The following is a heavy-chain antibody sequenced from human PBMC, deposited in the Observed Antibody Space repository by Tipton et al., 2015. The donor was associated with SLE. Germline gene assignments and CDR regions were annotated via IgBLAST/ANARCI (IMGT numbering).Heavy chain of an antibody. V-gene: IGHV1-18*01. D-gene: IGHD2-2*01. CDR1: GYTFTSYG. J-gene: IGHJ1*01. CDR2: ISAYNGNT. Sequence: QSGAEVKKPGASVKVSCKASGYTFTSYGISWVRQAPGQGLEWMGWISAYNGNTNYAQKLQGRVTMTTDTSTSTAYMELRSLRSDDPAVYYCASQGYCSSTSCPIGYFQHWGQGTLVTVSS. CDR3: ASQGYCSSTSCPIGYFQH.